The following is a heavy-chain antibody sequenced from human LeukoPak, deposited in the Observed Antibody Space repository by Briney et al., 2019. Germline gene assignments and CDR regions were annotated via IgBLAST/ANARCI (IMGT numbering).Heavy chain of an antibody. V-gene: IGHV3-23*01. J-gene: IGHJ4*02. Sequence: GGSLRLSCAASGFTFSSYAMSWVRQAPGKGLEWVSAISGSGGSTYYADSVKGRFTISRDNSKNTLYLQMNSLRAEDTAVYYCAKCSELPDYFNCDYWGQGTLVTVSS. CDR1: GFTFSSYA. D-gene: IGHD2/OR15-2a*01. CDR3: AKCSELPDYFNCDY. CDR2: ISGSGGST.